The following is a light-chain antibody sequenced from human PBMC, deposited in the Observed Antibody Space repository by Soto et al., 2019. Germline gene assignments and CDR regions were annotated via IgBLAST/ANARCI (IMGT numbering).Light chain of an antibody. CDR2: EVS. CDR1: SSDVGSCKF. V-gene: IGLV2-8*01. Sequence: QSVLTQPPSASGSPGQSVTISCTGTSSDVGSCKFVSWYKQYPGKAPKLIIFEVSQRPSGVPERFSGFKSGNTASLTVSGLQAEDEADYYCSSCGGSNNPYVFGTGTKLTVL. J-gene: IGLJ1*01. CDR3: SSCGGSNNPYV.